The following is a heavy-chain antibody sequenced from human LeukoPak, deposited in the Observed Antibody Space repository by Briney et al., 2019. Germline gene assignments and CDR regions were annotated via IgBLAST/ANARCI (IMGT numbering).Heavy chain of an antibody. Sequence: SETLSLTCAVSGYSISSGYYWGWIRQPPGKGLEWIGSIYHSGSTYYNPSLKSRVTISVDTSKNQFSLKLSSVTAADTAVYYCARNQDTSWYFDYWGQGTLVTVSS. D-gene: IGHD5-18*01. J-gene: IGHJ4*02. CDR2: IYHSGST. CDR3: ARNQDTSWYFDY. CDR1: GYSISSGYY. V-gene: IGHV4-38-2*01.